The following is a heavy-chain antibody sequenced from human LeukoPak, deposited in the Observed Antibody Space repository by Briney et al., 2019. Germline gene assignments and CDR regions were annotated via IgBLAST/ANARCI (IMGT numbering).Heavy chain of an antibody. D-gene: IGHD4-17*01. J-gene: IGHJ3*02. CDR3: AKAVTGAFDI. CDR1: GFTFSSYA. CDR2: ISGSGGST. Sequence: AGGSLRLSCAASGFTFSSYAMSWVRQAPGKGLEWVSAISGSGGSTCYADSVKGRFTISRDNSKNTLYLQMNSLRAEDTAVYYCAKAVTGAFDIWGQGTMVTVSS. V-gene: IGHV3-23*01.